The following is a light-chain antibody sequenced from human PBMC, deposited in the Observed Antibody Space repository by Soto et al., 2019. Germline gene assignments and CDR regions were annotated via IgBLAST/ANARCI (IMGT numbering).Light chain of an antibody. CDR1: QTVRNNY. J-gene: IGKJ1*01. V-gene: IGKV3-20*01. CDR2: DAS. CDR3: QRYGTPPPT. Sequence: DTVFTQSPGHMSLSPVERATLSCRASQTVRNNYLAWYQQKPGQAPRLLIYDASSRATGIPDRFSGGGSGTDFTLTIIRLEPEDFAVFYCQRYGTPPPTFGQGTKVDIK.